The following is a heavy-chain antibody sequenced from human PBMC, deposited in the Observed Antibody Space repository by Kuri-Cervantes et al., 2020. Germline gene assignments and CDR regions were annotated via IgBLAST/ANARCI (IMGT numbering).Heavy chain of an antibody. J-gene: IGHJ4*02. CDR1: GFTFSNYA. D-gene: IGHD1-26*01. CDR2: IRGTGTST. V-gene: IGHV3-23*01. CDR3: AKAGARVISGSDLGAFDY. Sequence: LALTCAASGFTFSNYAMAWVRQAPGKGLEWVSTIRGTGTSTYYADSVKGRFTTSRDNSKNTLYLQMNSLRAEDTAVYYCAKAGARVISGSDLGAFDYWGQGTLVTVSS.